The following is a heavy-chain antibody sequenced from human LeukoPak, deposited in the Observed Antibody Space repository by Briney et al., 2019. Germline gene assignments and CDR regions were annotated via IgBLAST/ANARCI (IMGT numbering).Heavy chain of an antibody. CDR3: ARTAPITVFGVVEGLSDY. CDR2: INPNSGST. V-gene: IGHV1-2*06. D-gene: IGHD3-3*01. J-gene: IGHJ4*02. Sequence: GASVKASCKASGYTFTGYYMHWVRQAPGQGLEWMGRINPNSGSTNYAQQFQGRVTMTRDTSISPAYMELSRLRFDDTAVYYCARTAPITVFGVVEGLSDYWGQGTLVTVSS. CDR1: GYTFTGYY.